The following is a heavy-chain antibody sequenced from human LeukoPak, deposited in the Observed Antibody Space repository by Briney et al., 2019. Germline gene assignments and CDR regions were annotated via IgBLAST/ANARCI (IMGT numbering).Heavy chain of an antibody. CDR3: ARLAPMPATGSYYYHSMDV. Sequence: SETLSLTCTVSGGSIVNYYWSWIRQPPGKGLEWIGYIYYSGSTNYNPSLKSRGTISVDTSNNQFSLRLTSVTAADTAVYFCARLAPMPATGSYYYHSMDVWGQGTTVTVSS. CDR1: GGSIVNYY. CDR2: IYYSGST. V-gene: IGHV4-59*08. D-gene: IGHD1-1*01. J-gene: IGHJ6*02.